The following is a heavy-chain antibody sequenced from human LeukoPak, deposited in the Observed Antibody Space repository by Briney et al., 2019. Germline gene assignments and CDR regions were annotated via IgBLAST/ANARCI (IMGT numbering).Heavy chain of an antibody. CDR1: GYTFTSYA. Sequence: GASVKVSCKASGYTFTSYAMNWVRQAPGQGLEWMGWINTNTGNPTYAQGFTGRFVFSLDTSVSTAYLQISSLKAEDTAVYYCARVLPGVGATIAFDIWGQGTMVTVSS. CDR2: INTNTGNP. D-gene: IGHD1-26*01. V-gene: IGHV7-4-1*02. J-gene: IGHJ3*02. CDR3: ARVLPGVGATIAFDI.